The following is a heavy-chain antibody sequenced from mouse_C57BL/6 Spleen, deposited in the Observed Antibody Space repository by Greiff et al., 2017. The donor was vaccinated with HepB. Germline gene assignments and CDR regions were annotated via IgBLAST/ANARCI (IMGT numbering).Heavy chain of an antibody. CDR2: IDPSDSYT. CDR3: ARDSNSWFAY. CDR1: GYTFTSYW. V-gene: IGHV1-59*01. J-gene: IGHJ3*01. D-gene: IGHD2-5*01. Sequence: QVQLQQPGAELVRPGTSVKLSCKASGYTFTSYWMHWVKQRPGQGLEWIGVIDPSDSYTNYNQKFKGKATLTVDTSSSTAYMQLSSLTSEDSAVYYCARDSNSWFAYWGQGTLVTVSA.